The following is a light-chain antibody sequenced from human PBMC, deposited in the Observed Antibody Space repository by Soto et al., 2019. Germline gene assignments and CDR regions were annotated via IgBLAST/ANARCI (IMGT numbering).Light chain of an antibody. V-gene: IGKV3-15*01. Sequence: EIVMTQSPATLSVSPGERATLSCRASQSVSSNLAWYQQKAGQAPRLLIYDTSTRATGIPARFSGSGSGTEFTLTISSLQSEDFALYYCQQYSKWPPITFGQGTRL. CDR3: QQYSKWPPIT. J-gene: IGKJ5*01. CDR2: DTS. CDR1: QSVSSN.